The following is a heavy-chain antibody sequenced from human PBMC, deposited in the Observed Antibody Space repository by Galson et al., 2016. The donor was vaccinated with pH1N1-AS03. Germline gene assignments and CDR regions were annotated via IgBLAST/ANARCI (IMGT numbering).Heavy chain of an antibody. D-gene: IGHD5-12*01. Sequence: PALVKPTQTLTLTCSFSGFSLGTTSVGLAWIRQPPGEALEWLALVHWDGVDRLSPSLRGRLAINKDPSKNQVVLTMTNMGPADTGTYFCTKASGYDFDFWGQGAPVTVS. V-gene: IGHV2-5*02. CDR2: VHWDGVD. CDR3: TKASGYDFDF. J-gene: IGHJ4*02. CDR1: GFSLGTTSVG.